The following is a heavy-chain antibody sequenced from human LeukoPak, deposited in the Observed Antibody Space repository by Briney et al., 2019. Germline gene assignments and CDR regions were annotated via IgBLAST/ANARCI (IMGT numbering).Heavy chain of an antibody. CDR3: ATHPEGYSGYDLDWFDP. J-gene: IGHJ5*02. Sequence: SETLSLTCTVSGGSISSSSYYWGWIRQPPGKGLEWIGSIHYSGSTNYNPSLKSRVTISVDTSKNQFSLKLSSVTAAGTAVYYCATHPEGYSGYDLDWFDPWGQGTLVTVSS. CDR1: GGSISSSSYY. V-gene: IGHV4-39*01. CDR2: IHYSGST. D-gene: IGHD5-12*01.